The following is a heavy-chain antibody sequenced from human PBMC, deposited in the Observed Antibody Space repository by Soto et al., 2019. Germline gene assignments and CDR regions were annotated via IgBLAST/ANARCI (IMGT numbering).Heavy chain of an antibody. CDR3: ARDGGGEFLKGSGMDV. J-gene: IGHJ6*02. CDR2: IYHSGST. V-gene: IGHV4-31*03. D-gene: IGHD3-10*01. CDR1: GDSIASHDYY. Sequence: QVQLQESGPGLVKPSQTLSLTCIVSGDSIASHDYYWSWIRLLPGKGLEWIGQIYHSGSTSYNPSLKSRLDIAVDTSKKQFSLRLTSVTAADTAVYYCARDGGGEFLKGSGMDVWGQGTTVTVSS.